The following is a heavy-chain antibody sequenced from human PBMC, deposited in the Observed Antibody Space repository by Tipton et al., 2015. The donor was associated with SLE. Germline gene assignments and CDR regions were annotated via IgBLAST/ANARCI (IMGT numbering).Heavy chain of an antibody. V-gene: IGHV3-30*16. CDR1: GFTFASYE. Sequence: SLRLSCTASGFTFASYEMNWVRQAPGTGLEWVAVISHDGSYEYHADSVKGRFTFSRDNSENTHYVQVNSLRAEDTGVYYCARGMLTWRGAIVGVDVWGQGTTVNVSS. D-gene: IGHD3-10*02. J-gene: IGHJ6*02. CDR3: ARGMLTWRGAIVGVDV. CDR2: ISHDGSYE.